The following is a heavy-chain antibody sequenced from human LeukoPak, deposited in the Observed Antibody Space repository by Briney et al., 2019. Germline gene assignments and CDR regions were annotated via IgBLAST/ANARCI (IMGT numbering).Heavy chain of an antibody. V-gene: IGHV1-18*01. CDR2: ISAYNGNT. J-gene: IGHJ4*02. Sequence: ASVKVSCKASGYTFTSYGINWVRQAPGQGLEWMGWISAYNGNTNYAQKLQGRVTMTTDTSTSAAYMELRSLRSDDTAVYYCARAGREMATIFHPRDYWGQGTLVTVSS. D-gene: IGHD5-24*01. CDR3: ARAGREMATIFHPRDY. CDR1: GYTFTSYG.